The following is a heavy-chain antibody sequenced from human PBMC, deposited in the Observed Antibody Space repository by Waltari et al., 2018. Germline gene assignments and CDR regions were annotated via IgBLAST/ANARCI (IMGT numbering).Heavy chain of an antibody. Sequence: QVHLVESGGGVVQPGRSLRLSCVASGFTFSTYGMHWVRQAPGRGMECVASIWFDGSNENYGDSVKGRFIISRDNSKHTLYLQMNSLRVEDTAVYYCARDNYYDSSGYRQLYYFDYWGQGTLVTVSS. CDR3: ARDNYYDSSGYRQLYYFDY. D-gene: IGHD3-22*01. V-gene: IGHV3-33*01. J-gene: IGHJ4*02. CDR2: IWFDGSNE. CDR1: GFTFSTYG.